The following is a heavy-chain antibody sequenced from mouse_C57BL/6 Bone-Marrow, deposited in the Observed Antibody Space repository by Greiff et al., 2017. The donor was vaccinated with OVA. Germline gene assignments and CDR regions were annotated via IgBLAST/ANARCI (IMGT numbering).Heavy chain of an antibody. CDR1: GFTFSDYY. Sequence: EVQLQESEGGLVQPGSSMKLSCTASGFTFSDYYMAWVRQVPEKGLEWVANINYDGSSTYYLDSLKSRFIISRDNAKNILYLQMSSLKSEDTATYYCARVIYSNYRYYYAMDYWGQGTSVTVSS. D-gene: IGHD2-5*01. CDR3: ARVIYSNYRYYYAMDY. V-gene: IGHV5-16*01. J-gene: IGHJ4*01. CDR2: INYDGSST.